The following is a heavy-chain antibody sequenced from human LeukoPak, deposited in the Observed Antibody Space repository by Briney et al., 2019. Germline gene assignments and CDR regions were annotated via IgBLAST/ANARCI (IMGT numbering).Heavy chain of an antibody. V-gene: IGHV3-23*01. Sequence: GGSLRLSCAASGFTFSSYAMSWVRQAPGKGLDWVSLISGSGSNTYYTDSVQGRFTISGDNSRNTLYLQMSSLRAEDTAIYYCAKERGISYTYEFDYWGQGALVTVSS. J-gene: IGHJ4*02. CDR1: GFTFSSYA. CDR3: AKERGISYTYEFDY. D-gene: IGHD3-16*01. CDR2: ISGSGSNT.